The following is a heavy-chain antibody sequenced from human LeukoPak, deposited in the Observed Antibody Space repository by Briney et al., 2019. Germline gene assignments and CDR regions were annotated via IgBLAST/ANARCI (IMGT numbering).Heavy chain of an antibody. CDR1: GGTFSSYV. CDR3: ARERDSGTTSFNWFDP. CDR2: IIPRFGAT. V-gene: IGHV1-69*05. D-gene: IGHD1-1*01. Sequence: SVKVSCKASGGTFSSYVVSWVRQAPGQGLEWMGGIIPRFGATNFVQKFRDRVTITTDESTTTVYMELRSLTYEDTAVYYCARERDSGTTSFNWFDPWGQGTLVTVSS. J-gene: IGHJ5*02.